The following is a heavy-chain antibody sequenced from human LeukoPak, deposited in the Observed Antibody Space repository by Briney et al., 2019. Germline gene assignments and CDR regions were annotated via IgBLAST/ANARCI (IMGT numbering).Heavy chain of an antibody. CDR3: ARSEMTTMGPFDI. J-gene: IGHJ3*02. Sequence: GESLKISCKGSGYSFTNYWIVWVRQMPGKGLEWMGIIYPGDSDTRYSPSFQGQVTISADKSISTAYLQWSSLRASDTAMYYCARSEMTTMGPFDIWGQGTMVTVSS. CDR2: IYPGDSDT. CDR1: GYSFTNYW. V-gene: IGHV5-51*01. D-gene: IGHD5-24*01.